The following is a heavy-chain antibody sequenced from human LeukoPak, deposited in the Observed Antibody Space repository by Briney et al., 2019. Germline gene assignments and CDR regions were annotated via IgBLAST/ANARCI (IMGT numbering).Heavy chain of an antibody. CDR3: ARGEQWIDAFDI. CDR2: MWSDGSNI. Sequence: PGSSLRLSCAASGFTFSGYGMHWVRQAPGKGLEWVAFMWSDGSNIYYRDSVKGRFTISRDNSKNTLYLQMNSPRAEDTAVYYSARGEQWIDAFDIWGQGTLVTVSS. V-gene: IGHV3-33*01. J-gene: IGHJ3*02. D-gene: IGHD6-19*01. CDR1: GFTFSGYG.